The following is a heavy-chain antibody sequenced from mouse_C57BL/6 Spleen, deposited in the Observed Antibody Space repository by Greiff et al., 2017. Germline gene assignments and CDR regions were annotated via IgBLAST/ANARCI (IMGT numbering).Heavy chain of an antibody. D-gene: IGHD2-1*01. Sequence: QVQLQQPGAELVNPGASVKLSCKASGYTFTSYWMHWVKQRPGQGLEWIGMIHPNSGSTNYNEKFKSKATLTVDKSSSTAYMQHSSLTSEDSAVYYCARGGGNYGAWFAYWGQGTLVTVSA. CDR3: ARGGGNYGAWFAY. V-gene: IGHV1-64*01. CDR1: GYTFTSYW. CDR2: IHPNSGST. J-gene: IGHJ3*01.